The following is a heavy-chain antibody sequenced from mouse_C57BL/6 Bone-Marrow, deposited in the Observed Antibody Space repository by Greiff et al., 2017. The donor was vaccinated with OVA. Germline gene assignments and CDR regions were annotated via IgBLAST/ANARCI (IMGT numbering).Heavy chain of an antibody. CDR2: IDPETGGT. CDR1: GYTFTDYE. D-gene: IGHD2-4*01. Sequence: QVQLQQPGAELVRPGASVTLSCKASGYTFTDYEMHWVKQTPVHGLEWIGAIDPETGGTAYNQKFKGKAILTVDKSSSTAYMELRSLTSNDSDVYYCTRLSDYPYAMDYWGQGTSVTVSS. J-gene: IGHJ4*01. V-gene: IGHV1-15*01. CDR3: TRLSDYPYAMDY.